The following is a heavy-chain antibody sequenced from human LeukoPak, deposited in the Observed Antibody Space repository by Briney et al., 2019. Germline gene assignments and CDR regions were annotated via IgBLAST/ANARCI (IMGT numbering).Heavy chain of an antibody. CDR1: GFTFSNYA. V-gene: IGHV3-23*01. D-gene: IGHD1-26*01. J-gene: IGHJ4*02. CDR3: AIRQYGGNFYFDN. Sequence: GGSLRLSCAASGFTFSNYAMSWVPQAPGKGLERVAGIASGGAASFHADSAKGRFTISRDDSTSTLYLQMNSLRADDTAIYYCAIRQYGGNFYFDNWGQGTLVTVSS. CDR2: IASGGAAS.